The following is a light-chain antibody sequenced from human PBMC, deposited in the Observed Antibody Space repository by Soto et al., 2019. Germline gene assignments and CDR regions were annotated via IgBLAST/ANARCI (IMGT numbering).Light chain of an antibody. CDR3: QQSYSTPFT. V-gene: IGKV1-39*01. J-gene: IGKJ5*01. Sequence: DIQMTQSPSTLTAPLRQRLTITCRARQSIDRWLAWYQQKPGKAPKLLIYAASSLQSGVPSRFSGSGSGTDFTLTISSLQPEDFATYYCQQSYSTPFTFGQGTRLEIK. CDR2: AAS. CDR1: QSIDRW.